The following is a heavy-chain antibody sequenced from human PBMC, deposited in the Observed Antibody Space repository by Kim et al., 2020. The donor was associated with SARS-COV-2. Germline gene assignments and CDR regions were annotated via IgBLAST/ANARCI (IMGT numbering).Heavy chain of an antibody. V-gene: IGHV4-39*07. Sequence: SETLSLTCTVSGGSISSSSYYWGWIRQPPGKGLEWIGSIYYSGSTYYNPSLKSRVTISVDTSKNQFSLKLSSVTAADTAVYYCARVGNVRPGYWGQGTLVTVSS. J-gene: IGHJ4*02. D-gene: IGHD3-10*02. CDR3: ARVGNVRPGY. CDR1: GGSISSSSYY. CDR2: IYYSGST.